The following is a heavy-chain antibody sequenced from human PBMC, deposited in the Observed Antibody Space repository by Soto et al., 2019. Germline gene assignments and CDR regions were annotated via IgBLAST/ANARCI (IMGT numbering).Heavy chain of an antibody. CDR1: GFTFSSYS. J-gene: IGHJ4*02. V-gene: IGHV3-48*02. D-gene: IGHD6-19*01. Sequence: GGSLRLSCAASGFTFSSYSMNWVRQAPGKGLEWVSYITSSSNTIYYADSVKGRFTISRDNAKNSLYLQMNSLRDEDTAVYYCARILGGAVADPTGVYYFDYWGQGTLVTVSS. CDR3: ARILGGAVADPTGVYYFDY. CDR2: ITSSSNTI.